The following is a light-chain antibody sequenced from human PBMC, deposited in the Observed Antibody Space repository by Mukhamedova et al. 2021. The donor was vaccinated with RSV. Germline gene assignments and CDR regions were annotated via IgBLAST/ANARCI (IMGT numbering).Light chain of an antibody. V-gene: IGKV1-27*01. Sequence: WYQRRVHGRGPKLLIYGASSLQSGVPSRFSGSGSGTDFTLTISSLQSEDVATYFCQHYNNIPHTFGGWTKVEI. J-gene: IGKJ4*01. CDR3: QHYNNIPHT. CDR2: GAS.